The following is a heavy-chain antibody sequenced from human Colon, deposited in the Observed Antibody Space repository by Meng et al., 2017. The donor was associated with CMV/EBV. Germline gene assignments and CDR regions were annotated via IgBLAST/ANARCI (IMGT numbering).Heavy chain of an antibody. Sequence: VEAGGGFVQPGGSLRLSCAGSGFIFSNYWMHWVRQVPGGGLLWVSRIDNYGTITSYADSVKGRFTISRDNAKNTLYLQIDSLRVDDSAVYYCGRDLSGERDHWGQGTLVTVSS. CDR3: GRDLSGERDH. J-gene: IGHJ4*02. CDR1: GFIFSNYW. D-gene: IGHD1-26*01. CDR2: IDNYGTIT. V-gene: IGHV3-74*01.